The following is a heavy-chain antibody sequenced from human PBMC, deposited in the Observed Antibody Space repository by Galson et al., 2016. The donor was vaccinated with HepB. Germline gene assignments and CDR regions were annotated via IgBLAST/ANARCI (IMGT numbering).Heavy chain of an antibody. V-gene: IGHV1-69*13. CDR1: GGTFTSYG. D-gene: IGHD2-15*01. J-gene: IGHJ2*01. CDR3: ARESLGLGYCSGGDCHWYLDM. Sequence: SVKVSCKASGGTFTSYGIGWVRQAPGQGLEWMGGIIPIFGTTNYAQKFQGRVTITADESTSTAYMELSSLTSDDTATFYCARESLGLGYCSGGDCHWYLDMGGRGTLVTVSS. CDR2: IIPIFGTT.